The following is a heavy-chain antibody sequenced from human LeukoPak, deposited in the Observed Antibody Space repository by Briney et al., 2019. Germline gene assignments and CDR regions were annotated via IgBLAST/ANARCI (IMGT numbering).Heavy chain of an antibody. CDR3: AREAVAGNDY. D-gene: IGHD6-19*01. CDR1: GGSISSYY. Sequence: SSETLSLTCTVSGGSISSYYWSWIRQPAEKGLEWIGRIYTSGSTNYNPSLKSRVTMSVDMSKNQFSLKLSPVTAADTAVYYCAREAVAGNDYWGQGTLVTVSS. J-gene: IGHJ4*02. V-gene: IGHV4-4*07. CDR2: IYTSGST.